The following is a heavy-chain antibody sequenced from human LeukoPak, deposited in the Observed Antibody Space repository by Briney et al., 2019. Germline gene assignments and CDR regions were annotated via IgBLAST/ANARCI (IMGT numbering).Heavy chain of an antibody. CDR3: ARIVYDILTGYLQYNWFDP. J-gene: IGHJ5*02. D-gene: IGHD3-9*01. Sequence: GGSLRLSCAASGFTVSGNYMSWVRQAPGKGLEWVSVIYSGGSTYYADSVKGRFTISRDNSKNTLYLQMNSLRAEDTAVYYCARIVYDILTGYLQYNWFDPWGQGTLVTVSS. V-gene: IGHV3-53*01. CDR1: GFTVSGNY. CDR2: IYSGGST.